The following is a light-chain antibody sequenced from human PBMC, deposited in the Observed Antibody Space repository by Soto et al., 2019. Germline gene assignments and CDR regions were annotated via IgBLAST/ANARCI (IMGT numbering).Light chain of an antibody. CDR3: CSYAGSVV. CDR1: TSDVGSYNL. Sequence: QSVLTQPASVSGSPGQSITISCTGTTSDVGSYNLVSWYQQHPGKAPKLMIYEGSKRPSGVSNRFSGSKSGNTASLTISGLHAEDEADYYCCSYAGSVVFGGGTKVTVL. CDR2: EGS. J-gene: IGLJ2*01. V-gene: IGLV2-23*01.